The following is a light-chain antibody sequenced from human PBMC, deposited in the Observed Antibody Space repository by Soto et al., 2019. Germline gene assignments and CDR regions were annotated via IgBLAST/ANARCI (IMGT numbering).Light chain of an antibody. CDR3: SSYTTSNTRQIV. J-gene: IGLJ1*01. Sequence: QSVLTQPASVSGSPGQSITISCTGTSSDVGGYNYVSWYQHHPGKAPKLIIYDVTNRPSGVPNPFSGSKSGNTASLTISGLQPEDEAEYYCSSYTTSNTRQIVFGTGTKVTVL. CDR2: DVT. CDR1: SSDVGGYNY. V-gene: IGLV2-14*03.